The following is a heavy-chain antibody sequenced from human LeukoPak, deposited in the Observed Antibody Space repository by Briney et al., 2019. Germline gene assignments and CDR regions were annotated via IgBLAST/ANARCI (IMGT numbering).Heavy chain of an antibody. CDR3: ARVRRYSQYESSGYYADS. CDR1: GFTFSTYG. Sequence: GGSLRLSCAASGFTFSTYGVHWVRQAPGKGLEWVTFIRYDGSNKYYADSVKGRFTISRDNSKDTLYLQMNSLKIEDTATYYCARVRRYSQYESSGYYADSWGQGTLVTVSS. CDR2: IRYDGSNK. D-gene: IGHD3-22*01. V-gene: IGHV3-30*02. J-gene: IGHJ5*01.